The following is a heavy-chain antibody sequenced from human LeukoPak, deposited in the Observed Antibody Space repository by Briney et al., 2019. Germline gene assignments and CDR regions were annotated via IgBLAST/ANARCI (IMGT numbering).Heavy chain of an antibody. D-gene: IGHD4-23*01. Sequence: GGSLRLSCAASGFTFSSYGMHWVRQAPGKGLEWVAFIRYDGSNKYYADSVKGRFTISRDNSKNTLYLQMNSLRAEDTAVYYCARDDYGGRGEFDYWGQGTLVTVSS. J-gene: IGHJ4*02. CDR2: IRYDGSNK. CDR3: ARDDYGGRGEFDY. V-gene: IGHV3-30*02. CDR1: GFTFSSYG.